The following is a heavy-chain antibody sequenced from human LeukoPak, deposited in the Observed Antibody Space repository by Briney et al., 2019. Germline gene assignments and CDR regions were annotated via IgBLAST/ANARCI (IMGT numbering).Heavy chain of an antibody. CDR1: GYTFTSYG. Sequence: ASVKVSCKASGYTFTSYGINWVRQATGQGLEWMGWMNPNSGNTGYAQKFQGRVTITRNTSISTAYMELSSLRSEDTAVYYCARSRGYCSSTSCYFHYHYCMDVWGKGTTVTVSS. D-gene: IGHD2-2*01. CDR2: MNPNSGNT. J-gene: IGHJ6*03. V-gene: IGHV1-8*03. CDR3: ARSRGYCSSTSCYFHYHYCMDV.